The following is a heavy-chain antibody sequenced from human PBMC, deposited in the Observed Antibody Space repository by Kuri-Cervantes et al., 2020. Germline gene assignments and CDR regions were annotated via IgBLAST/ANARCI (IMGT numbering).Heavy chain of an antibody. CDR2: IYYSGST. CDR3: ARILLKRAAAFDI. D-gene: IGHD3-10*01. Sequence: GSLRLSCTVSGGSVSSGSYYWSWIRQPPGKGLEWIGYIYYSGSTNYNPSLKSRVTISVDTSKNQFSLKLSSVTAADTAVYYCARILLKRAAAFDIWGQGTMVTVSS. CDR1: GGSVSSGSYY. J-gene: IGHJ3*02. V-gene: IGHV4-61*01.